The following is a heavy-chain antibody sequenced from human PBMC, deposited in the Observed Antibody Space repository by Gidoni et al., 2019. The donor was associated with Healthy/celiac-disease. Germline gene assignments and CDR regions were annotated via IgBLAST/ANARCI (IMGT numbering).Heavy chain of an antibody. CDR2: ISGSGGST. J-gene: IGHJ4*02. Sequence: EVQLLESGGGLVQPGGSLRLSCAASGFTFSRYAMSWVRQAPGKGLEWVSAISGSGGSTYYADSVKGRFTISRDNSKNTLYLQMNSLRAEDTAVYYCAKDIARDYGGNSDGVFDYWGQGTLVTVSS. CDR1: GFTFSRYA. V-gene: IGHV3-23*01. D-gene: IGHD2-21*02. CDR3: AKDIARDYGGNSDGVFDY.